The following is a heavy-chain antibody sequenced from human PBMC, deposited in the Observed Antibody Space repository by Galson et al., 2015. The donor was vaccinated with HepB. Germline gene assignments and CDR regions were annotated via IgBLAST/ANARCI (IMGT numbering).Heavy chain of an antibody. CDR2: IIPIFGTA. D-gene: IGHD6-13*01. CDR1: GGTFSSYA. J-gene: IGHJ6*03. CDR3: ARDFGQLGQEDYYYYYYMDV. V-gene: IGHV1-69*13. Sequence: SVKVSCKASGGTFSSYAISWVRQAPGQGLEWMGGIIPIFGTANYAQKFQGRVTITADESTSTAYMELSSLRSEDTAVYYCARDFGQLGQEDYYYYYYMDVWGKGTTVTVSS.